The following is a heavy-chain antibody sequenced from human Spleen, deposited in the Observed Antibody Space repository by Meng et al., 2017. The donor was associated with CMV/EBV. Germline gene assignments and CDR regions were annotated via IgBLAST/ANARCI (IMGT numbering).Heavy chain of an antibody. CDR1: GFTFSSYA. D-gene: IGHD4-23*01. J-gene: IGHJ4*02. Sequence: SGFTFSSYAIHWVRQAPGKGLEWVAVISYDGSNKYYAHSVKGRFTISRDNSKNTLYPQMNSLRPEDTAVYYCARLPHYGGKGYYFDYWGQGTLVTVSS. V-gene: IGHV3-30-3*01. CDR3: ARLPHYGGKGYYFDY. CDR2: ISYDGSNK.